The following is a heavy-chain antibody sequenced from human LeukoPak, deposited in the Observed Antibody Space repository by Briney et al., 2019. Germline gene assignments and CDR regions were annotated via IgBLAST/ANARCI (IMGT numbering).Heavy chain of an antibody. D-gene: IGHD5-12*01. Sequence: SETLSLTCTVSGGSISSYYWSWIRQPAGKGLEWIGRIYTSGSTNYNPSLKSRVTMSVDTSKNQFSLKLSSVTAADTAVYYCARDGGYSGYDPDTYWYFDLWGRGTLVTVSS. CDR1: GGSISSYY. CDR3: ARDGGYSGYDPDTYWYFDL. J-gene: IGHJ2*01. CDR2: IYTSGST. V-gene: IGHV4-4*07.